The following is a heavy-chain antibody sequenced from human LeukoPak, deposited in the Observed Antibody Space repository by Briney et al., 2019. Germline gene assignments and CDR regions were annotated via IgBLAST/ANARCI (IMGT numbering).Heavy chain of an antibody. CDR3: ARQGQWLVSEIDY. J-gene: IGHJ4*02. V-gene: IGHV5-51*01. CDR1: GHSFTSYW. D-gene: IGHD6-19*01. CDR2: IYPGDSDT. Sequence: GESLKISCKGSGHSFTSYWIGWVRQMPGKGLEWMGIIYPGDSDTRYSPSFQGQVTLSADKSISTAYLQWSSLKASDTAMYYCARQGQWLVSEIDYWGQGTLVTVSS.